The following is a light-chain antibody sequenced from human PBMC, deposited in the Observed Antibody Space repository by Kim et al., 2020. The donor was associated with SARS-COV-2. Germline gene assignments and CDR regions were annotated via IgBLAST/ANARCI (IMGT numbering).Light chain of an antibody. CDR1: QSLLYSSNNNDL. J-gene: IGKJ2*01. CDR2: WAS. V-gene: IGKV4-1*01. CDR3: LQDCYTPYT. Sequence: DIVMTQSPDSLAVSLGERATISCRSSQSLLYSSNNNDLLAWYQQKPGQPPKVLIYWASPRASGVPDRFSASWSGTDFTLTSSSLQAEDVAVDFCLQDCYTPYTFGQGTKLEI.